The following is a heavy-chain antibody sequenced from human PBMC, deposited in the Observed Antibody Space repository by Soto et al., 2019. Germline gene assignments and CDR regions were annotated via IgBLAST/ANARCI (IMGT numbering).Heavy chain of an antibody. CDR2: IYYSGST. V-gene: IGHV4-31*03. Sequence: SETLSLTCTVSGGSISSGGYYWSWIRQHPGKGLEWIGYIYYSGSTYYNPSLKSRVTISVDTSKNQFSLKLSSVTAADTAVYYCARDHVPSGYDFGSLDPWGQGTLVTVSS. CDR1: GGSISSGGYY. D-gene: IGHD5-12*01. CDR3: ARDHVPSGYDFGSLDP. J-gene: IGHJ5*02.